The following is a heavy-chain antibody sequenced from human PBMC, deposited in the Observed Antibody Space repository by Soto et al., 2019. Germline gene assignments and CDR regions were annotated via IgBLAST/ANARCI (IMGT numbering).Heavy chain of an antibody. CDR3: AREKASGSYSVLLDY. CDR2: ISSSSSYI. J-gene: IGHJ4*02. CDR1: GFTFSSYS. Sequence: EVQLVESGGVLVKPGGSLRLSCAASGFTFSSYSMNWVRQAPGKGLEWVSSISSSSSYIYYADSVKGRFTISRDNAKNSLYLQMNSLRAEDTAVYYCAREKASGSYSVLLDYWGQGTLVTVSS. V-gene: IGHV3-21*01. D-gene: IGHD1-26*01.